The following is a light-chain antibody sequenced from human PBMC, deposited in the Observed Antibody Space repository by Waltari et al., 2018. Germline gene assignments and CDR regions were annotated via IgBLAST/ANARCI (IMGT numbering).Light chain of an antibody. CDR3: QQFTSYPLT. V-gene: IGKV1-13*02. J-gene: IGKJ2*01. CDR2: DAS. Sequence: AFQLTQSPSTLSASIGDRVNITSRASQGISSALAWYQRKPGKAPKLLIYDASSLEGGVPSRFSGSGSGTDFTLTISSLQPEDFATYYCQQFTSYPLTFGQGTKLEIK. CDR1: QGISSA.